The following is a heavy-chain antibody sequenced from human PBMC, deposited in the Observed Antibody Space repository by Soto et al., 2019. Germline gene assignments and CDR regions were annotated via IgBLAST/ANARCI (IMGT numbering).Heavy chain of an antibody. J-gene: IGHJ4*02. CDR3: ARGRYGDY. Sequence: QVHLVQSRTEVKKPGASVKVSCKGSGCGFTTYGITWVRQAPGQGLEWMAWISAHNGNTNYAQKLQGRVTVTRDTSTSTAYMELRSLRSDDTAVYYCARGRYGDYWGQGALVTVSS. D-gene: IGHD1-1*01. CDR2: ISAHNGNT. V-gene: IGHV1-18*01. CDR1: GCGFTTYG.